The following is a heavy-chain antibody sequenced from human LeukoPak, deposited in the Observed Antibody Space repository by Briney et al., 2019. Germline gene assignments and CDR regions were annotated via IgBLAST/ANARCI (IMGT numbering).Heavy chain of an antibody. J-gene: IGHJ4*02. CDR3: ARLQPGPNSFDF. CDR1: GGSFSGYY. Sequence: SETLSLTCAVYGGSFSGYYWSWIRQPPEKGLEWIGEINHSGSTNYNPSLKSRVTISVDTSKNQFSLKLSSVTAADTAVYYCARLQPGPNSFDFWGQGTLVTASS. CDR2: INHSGST. V-gene: IGHV4-34*01. D-gene: IGHD2-2*01.